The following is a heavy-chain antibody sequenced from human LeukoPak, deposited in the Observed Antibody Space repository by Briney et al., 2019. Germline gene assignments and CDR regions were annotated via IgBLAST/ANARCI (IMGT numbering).Heavy chain of an antibody. CDR2: ISYDGSNK. CDR1: GFTFSSYV. V-gene: IGHV3-30*03. CDR3: ARDLVVTAILDFYYYMDV. Sequence: GGSLRLSCAASGFTFSSYVMHWVRQAPGKGLEWAAFISYDGSNKYYADSMKGRFTISRDNSKNTLYLQMNSLRAEDTAVYYCARDLVVTAILDFYYYMDVWGKGTTVTVSS. J-gene: IGHJ6*03. D-gene: IGHD2-21*02.